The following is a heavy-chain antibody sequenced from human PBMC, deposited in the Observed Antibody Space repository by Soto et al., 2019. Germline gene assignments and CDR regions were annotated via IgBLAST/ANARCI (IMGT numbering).Heavy chain of an antibody. V-gene: IGHV3-33*01. J-gene: IGHJ4*02. Sequence: QVQLVESGGGVVQPGRSLRLSCAASGFTFSSYGMHWVRQXXGXXLEWVAVIWYDGSNKYYADSVKGRFTISRDNSKNTLYLQMNSLXAEXTAVYYCARDRRSGFYFDYWGQGTLVTVSS. CDR3: ARDRRSGFYFDY. CDR2: IWYDGSNK. D-gene: IGHD6-19*01. CDR1: GFTFSSYG.